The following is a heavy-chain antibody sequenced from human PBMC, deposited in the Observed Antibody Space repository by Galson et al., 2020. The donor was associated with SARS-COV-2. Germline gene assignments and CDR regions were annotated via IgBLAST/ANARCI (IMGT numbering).Heavy chain of an antibody. D-gene: IGHD3-10*01. Sequence: SETLSLTCTVSGGSVSSSTHYWGWIRQPPGKGPEWIGSIYYNGRTYYNPSLKSRVTISADTSKNQFSLNLSSVTAADTATYHCARAGGSGTKIFDPWGQGTLVTVS. CDR3: ARAGGSGTKIFDP. V-gene: IGHV4-39*07. CDR1: GGSVSSSTHY. CDR2: IYYNGRT. J-gene: IGHJ5*02.